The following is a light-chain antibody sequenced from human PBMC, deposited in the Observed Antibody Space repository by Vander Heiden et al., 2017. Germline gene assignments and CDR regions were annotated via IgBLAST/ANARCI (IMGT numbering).Light chain of an antibody. CDR3: QQRSNWPPEVT. V-gene: IGKV3-11*01. J-gene: IGKJ4*01. CDR1: QSVSNY. CDR2: DAS. Sequence: EIVSTQSPATLSLSPGERATLPCRASQSVSNYLAWYQHKPGQAPRLLIYDASNRAAGIPARFSGSGSGTDFTLTISSLEPEDLAVYYCQQRSNWPPEVTFGGGTKVEIK.